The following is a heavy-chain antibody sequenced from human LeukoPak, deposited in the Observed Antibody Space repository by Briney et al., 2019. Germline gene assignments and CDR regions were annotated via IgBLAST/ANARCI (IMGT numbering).Heavy chain of an antibody. D-gene: IGHD7-27*01. V-gene: IGHV1-8*03. CDR3: ARRKFLGWFDP. CDR1: GYIFTTYD. J-gene: IGHJ5*02. Sequence: ASVKVSCKASGYIFTTYDIGWVRQATGQGLEWMGWLNPNSGNAGYAQKFQGRVTISRNTSISTAYMELCSLRSDDTAIYYCARRKFLGWFDPWGQRTLVTVSS. CDR2: LNPNSGNA.